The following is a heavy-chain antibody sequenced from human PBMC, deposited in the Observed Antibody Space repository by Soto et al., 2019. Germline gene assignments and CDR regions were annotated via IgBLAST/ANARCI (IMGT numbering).Heavy chain of an antibody. CDR2: INAGNGNT. D-gene: IGHD6-19*01. CDR3: ATSRGQWLATDAFDI. Sequence: RASVKVSCKASGYTFTSYSMHWVRQAPGQRLEWMGWINAGNGNTKYSQKFQGRVTITRDTSASTAYMELSSLRSEDTAVYYCATSRGQWLATDAFDIWGQGTMVTVSS. J-gene: IGHJ3*02. CDR1: GYTFTSYS. V-gene: IGHV1-3*01.